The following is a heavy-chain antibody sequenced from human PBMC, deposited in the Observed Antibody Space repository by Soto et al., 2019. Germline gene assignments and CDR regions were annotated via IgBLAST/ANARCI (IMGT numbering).Heavy chain of an antibody. Sequence: EVQLVESGEGLVQPGGSLRLSCAASGFTFSSYEMNWVRQAPGKGLEWVSYISSSGSTIYYADSVKGRFTISRDNAKNSLYLQMNSLRAEDTAVYYCARDAVVVVAATLGYYYGMDVWGQGTTVTISS. J-gene: IGHJ6*02. V-gene: IGHV3-48*03. D-gene: IGHD2-15*01. CDR1: GFTFSSYE. CDR2: ISSSGSTI. CDR3: ARDAVVVVAATLGYYYGMDV.